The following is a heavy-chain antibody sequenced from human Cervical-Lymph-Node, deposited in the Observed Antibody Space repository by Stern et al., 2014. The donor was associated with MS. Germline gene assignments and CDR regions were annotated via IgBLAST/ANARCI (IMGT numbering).Heavy chain of an antibody. CDR1: GFSVATAGVG. Sequence: QVTLKESGPTLVKPTQTVTLTCTLSGFSVATAGVGVGWIRQPPGKALEWLALLYWDDGKVYTPSLKNRLTIIKDTSKNQVVLTMTNVDPVDTATYYCAHSRVKYCRGGTCYSSLFDYWGQGTLVTVSS. J-gene: IGHJ4*02. V-gene: IGHV2-5*02. CDR3: AHSRVKYCRGGTCYSSLFDY. CDR2: LYWDDGK. D-gene: IGHD2-15*01.